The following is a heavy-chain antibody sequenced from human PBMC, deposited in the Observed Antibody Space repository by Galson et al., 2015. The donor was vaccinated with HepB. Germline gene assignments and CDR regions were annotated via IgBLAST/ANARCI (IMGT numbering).Heavy chain of an antibody. D-gene: IGHD4-17*01. CDR3: ARAGLATVTTVFWY. J-gene: IGHJ4*02. Sequence: SVKVSCKASGYTFIKHAIHWVRQAPGQRLEWMGGINAGNGNTQSSQKFQGRVTITRDTSASTAYMELSSLRSEDTAVYYCARAGLATVTTVFWYWGQGTLVTVSS. V-gene: IGHV1-3*01. CDR2: INAGNGNT. CDR1: GYTFIKHA.